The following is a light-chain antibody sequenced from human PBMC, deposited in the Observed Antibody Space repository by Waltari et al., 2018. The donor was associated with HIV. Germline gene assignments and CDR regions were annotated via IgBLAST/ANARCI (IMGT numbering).Light chain of an antibody. J-gene: IGLJ1*01. CDR2: QDN. V-gene: IGLV3-1*01. CDR3: QAWDSSTV. Sequence: SYELTQPPSVSVSPGQTASITCSGDKLGDKYVCWYQQKPGQSPVLVIYQDNKRPSGIPERFSGSNSGNTATLTISGTQAMDEADYYCQAWDSSTVFGTGTEVTVL. CDR1: KLGDKY.